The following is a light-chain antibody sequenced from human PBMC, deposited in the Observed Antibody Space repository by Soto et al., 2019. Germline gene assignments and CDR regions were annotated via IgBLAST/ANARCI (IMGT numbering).Light chain of an antibody. CDR1: QSVTSNY. CDR2: GAS. J-gene: IGKJ1*01. V-gene: IGKV3-20*01. Sequence: EIVLTQSPGTLSLSPGERATLSCRASQSVTSNYLAWYQQKPGRAPSLLIYGASARAAGIPDRFSGSGTGTDFALTISGLEPEDFAVYFCQQYASSPWTFGQGTKV. CDR3: QQYASSPWT.